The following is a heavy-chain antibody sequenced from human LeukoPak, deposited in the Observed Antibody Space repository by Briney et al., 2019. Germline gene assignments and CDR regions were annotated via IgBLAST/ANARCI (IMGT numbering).Heavy chain of an antibody. CDR3: ARTPTRKGSGWRSNGMDV. J-gene: IGHJ6*02. V-gene: IGHV1-8*01. CDR1: GYTFTSYD. CDR2: MNPNSGNT. D-gene: IGHD6-19*01. Sequence: ASVKVSCKASGYTFTSYDINWVRQATGQGLEWMGWMNPNSGNTGYAQKFQGRVTMTRNTSISTAYMELSSLRSEDTAVYYCARTPTRKGSGWRSNGMDVWGQGTTVTVSS.